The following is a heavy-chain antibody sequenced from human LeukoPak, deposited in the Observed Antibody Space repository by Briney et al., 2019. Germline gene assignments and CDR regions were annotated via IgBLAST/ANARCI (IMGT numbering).Heavy chain of an antibody. CDR1: GFTFSDYR. D-gene: IGHD1-14*01. CDR3: ARTGGAFDY. Sequence: PGGSLRLSCATSGFTFSDYRMNWVRQAPGKGLEWVSYISDTGDTIYYAESVKGRFTISRDNAKNSLYLQMDSLTDEDTAVYYCARTGGAFDYWGQGTLVTVSS. J-gene: IGHJ4*02. CDR2: ISDTGDTI. V-gene: IGHV3-48*02.